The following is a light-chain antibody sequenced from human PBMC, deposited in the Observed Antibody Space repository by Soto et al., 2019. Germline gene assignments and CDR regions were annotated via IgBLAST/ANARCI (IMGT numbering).Light chain of an antibody. CDR1: QTVNNN. CDR2: DTS. Sequence: EIEMTQSPATLSVSPGERATLSCRASQTVNNNYVAWYQQKPGQAPRLLIYDTSNRATGIPARFSGSGSGTEFTLTISSLQSEDFAVYYCQQYNNWPWTFGQGTKVDIK. V-gene: IGKV3D-15*01. CDR3: QQYNNWPWT. J-gene: IGKJ1*01.